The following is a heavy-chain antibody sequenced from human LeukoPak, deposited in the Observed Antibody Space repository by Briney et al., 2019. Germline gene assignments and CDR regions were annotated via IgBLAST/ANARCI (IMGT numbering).Heavy chain of an antibody. CDR1: GFTFSSYA. Sequence: GGSLRLSCAASGFTFSSYAMHGVRQAPGKGLEWVAVISYDGSNKYYADSVKGRFTTSRDNSKNTLYLQMNSLRAEDTAVYYCARDYCSSTSCYDDYWGQGTLVTVSS. CDR3: ARDYCSSTSCYDDY. V-gene: IGHV3-30*04. J-gene: IGHJ4*02. D-gene: IGHD2-2*01. CDR2: ISYDGSNK.